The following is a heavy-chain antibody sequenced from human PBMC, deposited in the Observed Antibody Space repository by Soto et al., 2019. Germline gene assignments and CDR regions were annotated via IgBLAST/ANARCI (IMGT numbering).Heavy chain of an antibody. Sequence: SVKVSCKASGGTFSSYAISWVRQAPGQGLEWMGGIIPIFGTANYAQKFQGRVTITADESTSTAYMELSSLRSEDTAVYYCARRDTYYYGSGGDVWGQGTTVTVSS. D-gene: IGHD3-10*01. CDR2: IIPIFGTA. V-gene: IGHV1-69*13. CDR1: GGTFSSYA. J-gene: IGHJ6*02. CDR3: ARRDTYYYGSGGDV.